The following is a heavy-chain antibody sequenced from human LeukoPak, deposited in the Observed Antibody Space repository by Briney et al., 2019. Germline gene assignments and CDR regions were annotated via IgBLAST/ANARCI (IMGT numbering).Heavy chain of an antibody. Sequence: ASVKVSCKASGGTFTGYYMHWVRQAPGQGLEWMGWINPNSGGTNYAQKFQGRVTMTRDTSISTAYMELSRLRSDDTAVYYCARGGRVVVITTTAWYYWGQGTLVTVSS. D-gene: IGHD3-22*01. J-gene: IGHJ4*02. CDR1: GGTFTGYY. V-gene: IGHV1-2*02. CDR3: ARGGRVVVITTTAWYY. CDR2: INPNSGGT.